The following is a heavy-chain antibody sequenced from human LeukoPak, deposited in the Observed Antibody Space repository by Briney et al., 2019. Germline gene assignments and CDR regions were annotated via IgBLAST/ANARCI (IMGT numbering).Heavy chain of an antibody. CDR3: ARSLFELDILVGY. CDR2: ISYDGSNK. J-gene: IGHJ4*02. Sequence: GGSLRLSCAASGFTFSSYGMHWVRQAPGKGLEWVAVISYDGSNKYYAASVKGRFTISRDNSKNTLYLEMNSLRPEDTAVYYCARSLFELDILVGYWGQGTLVAVSS. CDR1: GFTFSSYG. V-gene: IGHV3-30*03. D-gene: IGHD2-21*01.